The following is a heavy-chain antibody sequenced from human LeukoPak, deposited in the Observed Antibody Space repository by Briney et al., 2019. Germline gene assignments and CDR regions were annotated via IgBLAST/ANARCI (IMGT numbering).Heavy chain of an antibody. CDR3: GRPGWLQSRAYWGPYGMDG. D-gene: IGHD5-24*01. J-gene: IGHJ6*02. V-gene: IGHV5-51*01. CDR2: IYPGDSAT. Sequence: GAPLEISCQGPGSRLTSYWIGWARQLPGKGLEWMQLIYPGDSATTYNPSFQGQVTISSDESISTAYLQWSSLKAADTAMYYCGRPGWLQSRAYWGPYGMDGGGQGTTVTVS. CDR1: GSRLTSYW.